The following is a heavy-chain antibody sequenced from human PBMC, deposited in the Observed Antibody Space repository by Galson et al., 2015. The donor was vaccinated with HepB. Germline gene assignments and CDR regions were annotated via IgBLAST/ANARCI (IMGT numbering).Heavy chain of an antibody. D-gene: IGHD3-3*01. Sequence: SLRLSCAASGFTFINYAMSWVRQAPGKGLEWVSGISGIGDSTYYADSVKGRFTISGDNSKNTLYLQMNSLRAEDTAVYYCAKVTNYDFWSDYYRTFDYWGQGTLVAVSS. CDR3: AKVTNYDFWSDYYRTFDY. CDR1: GFTFINYA. V-gene: IGHV3-23*01. CDR2: ISGIGDST. J-gene: IGHJ4*02.